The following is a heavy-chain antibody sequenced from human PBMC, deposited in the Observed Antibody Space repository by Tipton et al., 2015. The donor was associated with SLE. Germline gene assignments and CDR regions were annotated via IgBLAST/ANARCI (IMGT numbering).Heavy chain of an antibody. Sequence: TLSLTCTVSGDTIDGNTYFWDWIRQPPGKGLEWIGSIYYSGNTYYNPSLKSRVTISVDTSKNQFSLKLTSVTAADTAVYYCGRARVGMGYVFDLWGQGTMVTVSS. CDR3: GRARVGMGYVFDL. V-gene: IGHV4-39*07. CDR1: GDTIDGNTYF. CDR2: IYYSGNT. D-gene: IGHD5-24*01. J-gene: IGHJ3*01.